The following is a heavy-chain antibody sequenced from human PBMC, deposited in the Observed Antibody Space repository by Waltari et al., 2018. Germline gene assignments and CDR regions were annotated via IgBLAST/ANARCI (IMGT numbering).Heavy chain of an antibody. D-gene: IGHD3-22*01. CDR3: ARDWGYYSDTSGYPSNWFGP. V-gene: IGHV1-2*06. Sequence: QVQLVQSGAEVKKPGASVKVSCKASGYTFTGYYFHWVRQAPGQGLEWRARINPNTGDTTDAQEFQGRVTMTRDTSISTAYMELTSLRSEDTAVYYCARDWGYYSDTSGYPSNWFGPWGQGTLVTVSS. CDR2: INPNTGDT. J-gene: IGHJ5*02. CDR1: GYTFTGYY.